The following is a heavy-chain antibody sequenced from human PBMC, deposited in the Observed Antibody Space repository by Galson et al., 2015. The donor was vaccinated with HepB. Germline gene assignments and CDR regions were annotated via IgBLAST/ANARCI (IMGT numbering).Heavy chain of an antibody. Sequence: CAISGDSVSGHIVSWNWIRQSPSRGLEWLGRTYFRSKWYYDYAVSVKSRITINPDTSENQFFLQLHSVTPEDTAVYYCAGAGYCRSTYCFFAYWGQGTLVTVSS. V-gene: IGHV6-1*01. D-gene: IGHD2-2*01. CDR2: TYFRSKWYY. J-gene: IGHJ4*02. CDR1: GDSVSGHIVS. CDR3: AGAGYCRSTYCFFAY.